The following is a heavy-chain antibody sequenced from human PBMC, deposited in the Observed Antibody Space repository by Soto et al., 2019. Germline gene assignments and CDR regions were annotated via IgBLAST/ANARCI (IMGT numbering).Heavy chain of an antibody. CDR1: GGSISSSSYY. CDR2: IYYSGST. J-gene: IGHJ6*02. D-gene: IGHD3-10*01. CDR3: ASHLTYYYGSGSYFYGMDV. V-gene: IGHV4-39*01. Sequence: WETLSLTCTVSGGSISSSSYYWGWIRQPPGKGLEWIGSIYYSGSTYYNPSLKSRVTISVDTSKSQFSLKLSSVTAADTAVYYCASHLTYYYGSGSYFYGMDVWGQGTTVTVSS.